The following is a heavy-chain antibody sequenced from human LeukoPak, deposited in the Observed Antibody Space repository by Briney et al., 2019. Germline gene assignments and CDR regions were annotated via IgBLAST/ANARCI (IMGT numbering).Heavy chain of an antibody. J-gene: IGHJ4*02. CDR1: GGTFSSYT. D-gene: IGHD3-10*01. Sequence: ASVKVSCXASGGTFSSYTISWVRQAPGQGLEWMGRIIPILGIANYAQKFQGRVTITADKSTSTAYMELSSLRSEDTAVYYCARDPQGGSGSSWGQGTLVTVSS. CDR3: ARDPQGGSGSS. V-gene: IGHV1-69*04. CDR2: IIPILGIA.